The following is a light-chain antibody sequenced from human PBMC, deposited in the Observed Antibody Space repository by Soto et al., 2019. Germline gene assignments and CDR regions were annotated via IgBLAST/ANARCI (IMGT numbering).Light chain of an antibody. Sequence: DIQMTQSPSTLSASVGDRVTITCRASQSISSWLAWYQQKPGKGPNLLIYKASTLESGVPSRFSGSGSGTEFTLTISSLQPDDFATYYCHQYNSYSWTFGQGTKVEMK. CDR1: QSISSW. CDR2: KAS. CDR3: HQYNSYSWT. V-gene: IGKV1-5*03. J-gene: IGKJ1*01.